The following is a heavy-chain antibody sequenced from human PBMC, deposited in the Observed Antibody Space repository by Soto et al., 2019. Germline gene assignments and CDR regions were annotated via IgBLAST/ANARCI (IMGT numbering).Heavy chain of an antibody. CDR2: INPNSGGT. V-gene: IGHV1-2*04. D-gene: IGHD3-22*01. J-gene: IGHJ6*02. CDR1: GYTFTGYY. CDR3: ARTYYYDISGPPPTDYYVMAV. Sequence: ASVKVSCKASGYTFTGYYMHWVRQAPGQGLEWMGWINPNSGGTNYAQKFQGWVTMTRDTSISTAYMELSRLRSDDTAVYYCARTYYYDISGPPPTDYYVMAVWGQGTSVTVSS.